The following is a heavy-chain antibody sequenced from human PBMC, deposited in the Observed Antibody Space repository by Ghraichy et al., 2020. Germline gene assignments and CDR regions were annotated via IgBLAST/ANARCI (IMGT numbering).Heavy chain of an antibody. CDR2: ISSTSSYI. CDR1: GFTFSSYS. J-gene: IGHJ4*02. Sequence: GGSLRLSCAASGFTFSSYSMNWVRQAPGKGLEWVSSISSTSSYIYYADSMKGRFTISRDNAKNSVYLQMNSLRAEDTAVYYCARDLYYYDRSDYYDRGLDYWGQGTLVTVSS. V-gene: IGHV3-21*01. CDR3: ARDLYYYDRSDYYDRGLDY. D-gene: IGHD3-22*01.